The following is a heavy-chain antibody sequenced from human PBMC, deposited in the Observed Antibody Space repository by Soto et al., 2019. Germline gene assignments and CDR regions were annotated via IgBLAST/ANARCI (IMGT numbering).Heavy chain of an antibody. D-gene: IGHD2-8*01. V-gene: IGHV3-21*01. CDR3: AREKLYTTSSFDF. Sequence: GGSLRLSCAGSGFPFSSHSMHWVRQAPGKGLEWVSRISKSIIDTSYADSVKGRFTISRDNAKNSLYLQMSSLRAEDTALYYCAREKLYTTSSFDFWGQGTLVTVSS. J-gene: IGHJ4*02. CDR1: GFPFSSHS. CDR2: ISKSIIDT.